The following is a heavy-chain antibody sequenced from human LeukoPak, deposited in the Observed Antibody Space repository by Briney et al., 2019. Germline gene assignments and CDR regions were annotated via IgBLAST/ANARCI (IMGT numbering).Heavy chain of an antibody. Sequence: PSQTLSLTCAVSGGSISSGGYSWSWIRQPPGKGLEWIGYIYHSGSTYYNPSLKSRVTISVDTSKNQFSLKLSSVTAADTAVYYCARGRPVGATDYWGQGTLVTVSS. D-gene: IGHD1-26*01. V-gene: IGHV4-30-2*01. J-gene: IGHJ4*02. CDR1: GGSISSGGYS. CDR3: ARGRPVGATDY. CDR2: IYHSGST.